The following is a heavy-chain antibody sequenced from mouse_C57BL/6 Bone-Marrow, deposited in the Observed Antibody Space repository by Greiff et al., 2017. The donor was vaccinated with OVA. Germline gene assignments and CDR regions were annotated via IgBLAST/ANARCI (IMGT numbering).Heavy chain of an antibody. CDR1: GYTFTSYW. J-gene: IGHJ3*01. CDR3: TRAGSAWFAY. V-gene: IGHV1-5*01. Sequence: VQLQQSGTVLARPGASVKMSCKTSGYTFTSYWMHWVKQRPGQGLAWIGAIYPGNSDTSYNQKFKGKAKLTAVTSASTAYMELSSLTNEDSAVYYCTRAGSAWFAYWGQGTLVTVSA. CDR2: IYPGNSDT.